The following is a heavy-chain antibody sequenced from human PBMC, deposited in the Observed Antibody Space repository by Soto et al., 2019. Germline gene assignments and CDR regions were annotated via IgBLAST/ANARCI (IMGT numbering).Heavy chain of an antibody. J-gene: IGHJ4*02. Sequence: SETLSLTCTVSGGSISSYYWSWIRQPPGKGLEWIGYIYYSGSTNYNPSLKSRFPISVDTTKNQFSLKLSSVTAADTAVYYCARQGYCSGGSCYPDFDYWGQGTLVTVSS. V-gene: IGHV4-59*08. CDR2: IYYSGST. D-gene: IGHD2-15*01. CDR1: GGSISSYY. CDR3: ARQGYCSGGSCYPDFDY.